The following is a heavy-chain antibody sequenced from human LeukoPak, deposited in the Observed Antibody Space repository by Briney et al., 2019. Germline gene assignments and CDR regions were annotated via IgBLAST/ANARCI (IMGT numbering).Heavy chain of an antibody. Sequence: SETLSLTCTVSGDSVRSSAYYWGWIRQPPGKGLDWIASIHYTGVTYFHPSLGSRVSISLDTSNNQFSLQLTSVTAADTAVYYCVRHGGTSSLISYSWFDPWGQGILVTVPS. CDR1: GDSVRSSAYY. D-gene: IGHD2/OR15-2a*01. CDR2: IHYTGVT. V-gene: IGHV4-39*01. J-gene: IGHJ5*02. CDR3: VRHGGTSSLISYSWFDP.